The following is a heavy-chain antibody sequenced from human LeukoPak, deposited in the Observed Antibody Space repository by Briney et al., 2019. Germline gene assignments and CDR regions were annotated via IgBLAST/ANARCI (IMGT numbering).Heavy chain of an antibody. CDR2: ISAYNGNT. V-gene: IGHV1-18*01. CDR1: GYTFTSYG. Sequence: ASVKVSCKASGYTFTSYGISWVRQAPGQGLEWMGWISAYNGNTNYAQKLQGRVPLTTDTSTSTAYMELRSLRSDDTAVYYCARDKYYDFWSGADPLLDYWGQGTLVTVSS. D-gene: IGHD3-3*01. J-gene: IGHJ4*02. CDR3: ARDKYYDFWSGADPLLDY.